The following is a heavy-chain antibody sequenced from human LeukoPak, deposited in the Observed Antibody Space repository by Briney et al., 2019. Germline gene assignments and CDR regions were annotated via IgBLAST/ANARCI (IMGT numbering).Heavy chain of an antibody. CDR1: GYTFTSYG. D-gene: IGHD2-2*01. V-gene: IGHV1-18*01. Sequence: GASVKVSCKASGYTFTSYGISWVRQAPGQGLEWMGWISAYNGNTNYAQKLQGRVTVTTDTSTSTAYMELRSLRSDDTAVYYCARRYCSSTSCNYYYMDVWGKGNTVTVSS. J-gene: IGHJ6*03. CDR2: ISAYNGNT. CDR3: ARRYCSSTSCNYYYMDV.